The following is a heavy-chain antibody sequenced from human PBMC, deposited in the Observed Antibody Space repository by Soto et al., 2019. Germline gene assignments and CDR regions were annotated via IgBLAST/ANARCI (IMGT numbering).Heavy chain of an antibody. D-gene: IGHD2-2*01. J-gene: IGHJ6*02. CDR1: GYSFTSYW. Sequence: PGESLKISCKGSGYSFTSYWIGWVRQMPGKGLEWMGIIYPGDSDTRYSPSFQGQVTISADKSISTAYLQWSSLKASDTAMYYCARHPCISTSCYEDYYYGMDVWGQGTTVTVSS. CDR3: ARHPCISTSCYEDYYYGMDV. V-gene: IGHV5-51*01. CDR2: IYPGDSDT.